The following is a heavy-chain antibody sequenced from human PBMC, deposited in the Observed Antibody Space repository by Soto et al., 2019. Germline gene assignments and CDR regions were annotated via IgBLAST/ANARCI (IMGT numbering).Heavy chain of an antibody. J-gene: IGHJ4*02. CDR3: VQDLTADSDY. V-gene: IGHV1-18*01. D-gene: IGHD2-2*01. Sequence: QVQLVQSGAEVKKPWASVKVSCKASGYTFTSYGISWGRQAPGQGLAWMGWISAYNGNTNDAQKLQGRVTMTTDTATSTAYMALRSVRSDDTAVYYCVQDLTADSDYWGQGTLVTVSS. CDR2: ISAYNGNT. CDR1: GYTFTSYG.